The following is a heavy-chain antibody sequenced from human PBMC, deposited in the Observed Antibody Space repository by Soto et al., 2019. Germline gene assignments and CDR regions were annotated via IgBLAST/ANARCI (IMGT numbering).Heavy chain of an antibody. J-gene: IGHJ3*02. CDR1: GYSFTSYW. V-gene: IGHV5-51*01. Sequence: PGESLKISCKGSGYSFTSYWIGWVRQMAGKGLEWMGIIYPGDSDTRYSPSFQGQVTISADKSISTVYLQWSSLKASDTAMYYCASAATAMVSDDAFDIWGPGTMVTVSS. CDR2: IYPGDSDT. CDR3: ASAATAMVSDDAFDI. D-gene: IGHD5-18*01.